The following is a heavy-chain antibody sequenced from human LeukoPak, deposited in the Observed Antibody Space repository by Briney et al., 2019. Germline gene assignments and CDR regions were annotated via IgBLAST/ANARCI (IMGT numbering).Heavy chain of an antibody. CDR1: GYTFTSCY. V-gene: IGHV1-46*01. D-gene: IGHD2-15*01. CDR2: INPSGGST. CDR3: ARDRYCSGGSCDDRGFFDY. J-gene: IGHJ4*02. Sequence: ASVKVSCKASGYTFTSCYMHWVRQAPGQGLEWMGIINPSGGSTSYAQKFQGRVTMARDTSTSTVYMELSSLRSEDTAVYYCARDRYCSGGSCDDRGFFDYWGQGTLVTVSS.